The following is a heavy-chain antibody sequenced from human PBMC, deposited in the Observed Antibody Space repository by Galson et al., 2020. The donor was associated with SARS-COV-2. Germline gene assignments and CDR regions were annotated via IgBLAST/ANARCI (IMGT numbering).Heavy chain of an antibody. CDR3: AKDVIVGATKGGY. V-gene: IGHV3-23*01. J-gene: IGHJ4*02. CDR1: GFTFSSYA. CDR2: ISGSGGST. Sequence: TGGSLRLSCAASGFTFSSYAMSWVRQAPGKGLEWVSAISGSGGSTYYADSVKGRFTISRDNSKNTLYLQMTSLRAEDTAVYYCAKDVIVGATKGGYWGQGTLVTVSS. D-gene: IGHD1-26*01.